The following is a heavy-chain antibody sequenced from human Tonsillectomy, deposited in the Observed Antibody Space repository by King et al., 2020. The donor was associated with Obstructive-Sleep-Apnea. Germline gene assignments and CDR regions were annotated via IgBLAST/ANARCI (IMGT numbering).Heavy chain of an antibody. V-gene: IGHV3-30*18. D-gene: IGHD3-10*01. J-gene: IGHJ6*02. CDR2: ISYDGRNK. CDR1: GFTFSSYG. Sequence: VQLVESGGGVVQPGRSLRLSCAASGFTFSSYGMHWVRQAPGKGLEWVALISYDGRNKYYADSVKGRFTISRDNFKNTMYLQMNSLRAEDTAVYYCAKGHAPYGSGLYGMDVWGQGTTVTVSS. CDR3: AKGHAPYGSGLYGMDV.